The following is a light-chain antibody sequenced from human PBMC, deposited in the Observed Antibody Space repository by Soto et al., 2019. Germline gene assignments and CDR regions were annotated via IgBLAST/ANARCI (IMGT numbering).Light chain of an antibody. V-gene: IGKV3-15*01. J-gene: IGKJ1*01. CDR3: QQYRNWPRT. CDR2: GAS. CDR1: QSVSSN. Sequence: IVLTQSPATLSVSPGERATLSCRASQSVSSNLAWYQQKPGQAPRLLIYGASTRATDMPGRFSGRGSGTEFTLTISSLQSEDFAVYYCQQYRNWPRTFGQGTKVDI.